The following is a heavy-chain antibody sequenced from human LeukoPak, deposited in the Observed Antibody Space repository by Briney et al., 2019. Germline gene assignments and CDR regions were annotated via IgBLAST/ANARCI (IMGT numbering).Heavy chain of an antibody. V-gene: IGHV3-43*02. D-gene: IGHD6-19*01. Sequence: GGSLRLSCAASGFTFDDYAMHWVRQAPGKGLEWVSLISGDGGSTYYADSVKGRFTISRDNSKNSLYLQMNSLRTEDTALYYCAKNMGSGWYTDFDYWGQGTLVTVSS. CDR3: AKNMGSGWYTDFDY. J-gene: IGHJ4*02. CDR1: GFTFDDYA. CDR2: ISGDGGST.